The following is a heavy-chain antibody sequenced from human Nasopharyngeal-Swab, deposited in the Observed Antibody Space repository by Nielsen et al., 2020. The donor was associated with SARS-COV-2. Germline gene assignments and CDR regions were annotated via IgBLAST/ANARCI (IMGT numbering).Heavy chain of an antibody. V-gene: IGHV4-39*07. CDR2: INHSGST. D-gene: IGHD5-12*01. CDR1: GGSISSGGYY. J-gene: IGHJ6*02. Sequence: GSLRFSCTVSGGSISSGGYYWSWIRQPPGKGLEWIGEINHSGSTNYNPSLKSRVTISVDTSKNQFSLKLSSVTAADTAVYYCAREEQVATLDVWGQGTTVTVSS. CDR3: AREEQVATLDV.